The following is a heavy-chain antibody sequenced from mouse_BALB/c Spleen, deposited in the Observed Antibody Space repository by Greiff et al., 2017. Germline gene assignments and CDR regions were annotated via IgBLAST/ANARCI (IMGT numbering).Heavy chain of an antibody. J-gene: IGHJ2*01. CDR2: INPSTGYT. D-gene: IGHD1-1*02. Sequence: QVQLQQSGAELAKPGASVKMSCKASGYTFTSYWMHWVKQRPGQGLEWIGYINPSTGYTEYNQKFKDKATLTADKSSSTAYMQLSSLTSEDSAVYYCARWGGAYYFDYWGQGTTLTVSS. V-gene: IGHV1-7*01. CDR3: ARWGGAYYFDY. CDR1: GYTFTSYW.